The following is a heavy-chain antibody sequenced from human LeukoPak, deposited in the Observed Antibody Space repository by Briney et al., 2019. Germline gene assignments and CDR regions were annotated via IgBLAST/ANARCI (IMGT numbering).Heavy chain of an antibody. Sequence: ASVTVSFTASGYTFIVYYIYWVRQAPGQGLEWMGWISPNHGGTTYAQRFRGRVTLTRDTSISTVYMELNRLRSDDTAVYYCVRGEEWELRNWGQGTLVTVSS. D-gene: IGHD1-26*01. V-gene: IGHV1-2*02. CDR2: ISPNHGGT. CDR3: VRGEEWELRN. CDR1: GYTFIVYY. J-gene: IGHJ4*02.